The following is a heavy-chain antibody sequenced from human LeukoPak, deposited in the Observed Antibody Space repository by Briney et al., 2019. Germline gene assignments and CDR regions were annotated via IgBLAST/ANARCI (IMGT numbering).Heavy chain of an antibody. CDR2: ISGTGVTT. J-gene: IGHJ4*02. V-gene: IGHV3-23*01. Sequence: TGGSLRLSCAASGFIFNNYAKSWVRQAPGKGLGWVSSISGTGVTTYYADSVKGRFAISRDNSKNTLYLQMTSLRAEDTAVYYCAKDQRFGDLDDYRGQGTLVTVSS. D-gene: IGHD3-10*01. CDR1: GFIFNNYA. CDR3: AKDQRFGDLDDY.